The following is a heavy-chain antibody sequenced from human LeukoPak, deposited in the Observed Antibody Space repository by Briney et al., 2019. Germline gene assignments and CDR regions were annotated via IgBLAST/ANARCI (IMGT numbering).Heavy chain of an antibody. V-gene: IGHV3-7*01. CDR3: ARDYCSGGRCYSVDY. J-gene: IGHJ4*02. CDR1: GFTFSSYW. CDR2: IKQDVSEI. D-gene: IGHD2-15*01. Sequence: GGSLRLSCAASGFTFSSYWMSWVRQAPGKGLEWVANIKQDVSEIYYVDSAKGRFTISRDNAKNSLYLQMNSLRAEDTAMYYCARDYCSGGRCYSVDYWGQGTLVTVSS.